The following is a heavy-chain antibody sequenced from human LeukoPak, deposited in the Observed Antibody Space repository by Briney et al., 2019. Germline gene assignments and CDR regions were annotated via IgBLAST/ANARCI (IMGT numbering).Heavy chain of an antibody. CDR2: ISSSSSTI. V-gene: IGHV3-48*01. CDR1: GFTFSSYS. J-gene: IGHJ4*02. CDR3: ARDSPSDYDFWSGPTENKYYFDY. D-gene: IGHD3-3*01. Sequence: GGSLRLSCAASGFTFSSYSMNWVRQAPGKGLEWVSYISSSSSTIYYADSVKGRFTISRDNAKNSLYLQMNSLRAEDTAVYYCARDSPSDYDFWSGPTENKYYFDYWGQGTLVTVSS.